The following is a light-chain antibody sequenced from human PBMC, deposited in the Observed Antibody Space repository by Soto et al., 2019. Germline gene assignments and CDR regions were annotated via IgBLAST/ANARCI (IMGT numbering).Light chain of an antibody. CDR2: GAS. J-gene: IGKJ5*01. Sequence: IVLTQSPATLSVSPGERATLSCSSSQSVSSNLAWYQRRPGQAPRLLLYGASIRPPGIPDRFSGSGSGTDFTLTISRLEPEDFAVYYCQQFARSPPGITFGQGTRLE. V-gene: IGKV3-20*01. CDR3: QQFARSPPGIT. CDR1: QSVSSN.